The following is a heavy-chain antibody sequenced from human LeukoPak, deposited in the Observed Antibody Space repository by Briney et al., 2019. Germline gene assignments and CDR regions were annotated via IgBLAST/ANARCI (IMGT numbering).Heavy chain of an antibody. CDR2: ISGSGGGT. CDR3: AKVMVPRSDWPNYYYYYYGMDV. Sequence: PGGSLRLSCAASGFTFSSYAMSWVRQAPGKGLEWVSAISGSGGGTYYADSVKGRFTISRDNSKNTLYLQMNSLRAEDTAVYYCAKVMVPRSDWPNYYYYYYGMDVWGQGTTVTVSS. J-gene: IGHJ6*02. CDR1: GFTFSSYA. V-gene: IGHV3-23*01. D-gene: IGHD3-9*01.